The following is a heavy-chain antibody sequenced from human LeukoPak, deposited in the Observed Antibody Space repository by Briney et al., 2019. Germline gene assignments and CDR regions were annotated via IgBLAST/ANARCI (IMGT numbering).Heavy chain of an antibody. D-gene: IGHD6-13*01. CDR1: GGSIISSSYY. CDR2: IYYSGNT. V-gene: IGHV4-39*07. CDR3: ARARRQQLVLRRGEYFQH. Sequence: PSETLSLTCTVSGGSIISSSYYWGWIRQPPGKGLEWIGSIYYSGNTDYNPSLKSRVTISVETSKNQFSLKLSSVTAVDTAVYYCARARRQQLVLRRGEYFQHWGQGTLVTVSS. J-gene: IGHJ1*01.